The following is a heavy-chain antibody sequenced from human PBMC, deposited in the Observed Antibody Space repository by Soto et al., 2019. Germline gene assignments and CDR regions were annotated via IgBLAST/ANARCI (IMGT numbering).Heavy chain of an antibody. CDR3: ARYIRGPTVFYFDF. CDR2: VTYNGDNT. J-gene: IGHJ4*02. CDR1: GFTFRSYA. Sequence: EVQLLESGGGLVQPGGSLRLSCAASGFTFRSYAMTWVRQAPGKGLEWVSVVTYNGDNTYYAESVKGRFTISRDNSREKVDLQMNSLTAEDTAVYYCARYIRGPTVFYFDFWGPGVLVTVSS. D-gene: IGHD3-3*02. V-gene: IGHV3-23*01.